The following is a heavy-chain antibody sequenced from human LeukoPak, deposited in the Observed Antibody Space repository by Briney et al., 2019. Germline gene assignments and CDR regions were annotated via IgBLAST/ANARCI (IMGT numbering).Heavy chain of an antibody. V-gene: IGHV3-7*01. Sequence: PGGSLRLSCAASGFTFSSYWMSWVRQAPGKGLEWVANIKQDGSEKYYVDSVKGRFTISRDNAKNSLYLQMNSLRAEDTAVFYCARDRDPLAFEIWGQGTMVTVSS. J-gene: IGHJ3*02. CDR3: ARDRDPLAFEI. CDR2: IKQDGSEK. CDR1: GFTFSSYW.